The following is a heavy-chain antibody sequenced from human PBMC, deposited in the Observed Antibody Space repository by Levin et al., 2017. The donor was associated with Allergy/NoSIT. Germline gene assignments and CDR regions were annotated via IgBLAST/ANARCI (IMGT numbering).Heavy chain of an antibody. J-gene: IGHJ4*02. CDR1: GFTFSSYG. CDR3: AKDLDSSGYYYGNY. Sequence: GESLKISCAASGFTFSSYGMHWVRQAPGKGLEWVAMTSYDGTNKYYADSVKGRFTISRDNSRDTLYLQMNSLRAEDTAVYYCAKDLDSSGYYYGNYWGQGTLVTVSS. V-gene: IGHV3-30*18. D-gene: IGHD3-22*01. CDR2: TSYDGTNK.